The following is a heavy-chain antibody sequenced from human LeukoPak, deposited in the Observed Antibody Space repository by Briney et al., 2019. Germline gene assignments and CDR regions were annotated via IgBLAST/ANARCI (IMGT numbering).Heavy chain of an antibody. V-gene: IGHV4-34*01. Sequence: KPSETLSLTCAVYGGSFSGYYWSWIRQPPGKGLEWIGEINHSGSTNYNPSLKSRVTISVDTSKNQFSLKLSSVTAADTAVYYCARSLTGDRLDYWGQGTLVTVSS. CDR2: INHSGST. CDR1: GGSFSGYY. D-gene: IGHD7-27*01. CDR3: ARSLTGDRLDY. J-gene: IGHJ4*02.